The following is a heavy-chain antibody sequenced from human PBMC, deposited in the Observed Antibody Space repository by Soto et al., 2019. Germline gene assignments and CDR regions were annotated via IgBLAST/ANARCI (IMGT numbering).Heavy chain of an antibody. Sequence: SETLSLTCTVSGGSVSSYYWSWIRQPPGKGLELIGYVYYSGSTNYNPSLRSRVNISVDTSKNQLSLKMSSVTAADTAVYYCARDMSDGTYNYYDGLDVWGQGTTVTVSS. J-gene: IGHJ6*02. V-gene: IGHV4-59*02. CDR2: VYYSGST. CDR1: GGSVSSYY. D-gene: IGHD1-26*01. CDR3: ARDMSDGTYNYYDGLDV.